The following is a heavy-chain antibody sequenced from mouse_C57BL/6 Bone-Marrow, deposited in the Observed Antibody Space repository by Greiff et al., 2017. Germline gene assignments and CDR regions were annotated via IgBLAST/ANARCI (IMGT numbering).Heavy chain of an antibody. D-gene: IGHD1-1*01. CDR2: ISYDGSN. CDR3: ARLFITTVVATDYYAMDY. CDR1: GYSITSGYY. Sequence: DVKLQESGPGLVKPSQSLSLTCSVTGYSITSGYYWNWIRQFPGNKLEWMGYISYDGSNNYNPSLKNRISITRDTSKNQFFLKLNSVTTEDTATYYCARLFITTVVATDYYAMDYWGQGTSVTVSS. J-gene: IGHJ4*01. V-gene: IGHV3-6*01.